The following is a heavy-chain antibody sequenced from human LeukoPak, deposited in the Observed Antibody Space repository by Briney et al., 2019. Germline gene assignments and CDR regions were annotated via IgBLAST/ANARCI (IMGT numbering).Heavy chain of an antibody. V-gene: IGHV4-61*01. Sequence: SETLSLTCSDSGCSVSSGRYYWSWIRQPPEKVLWWFGYIYYSGSTNYNPSLKSRVTISVDTSKNQFSLKLSSVTAADTAVYYCARAPDSFVDVRLDPWGQGTLVTVSS. J-gene: IGHJ5*02. CDR2: IYYSGST. CDR1: GCSVSSGRYY. D-gene: IGHD2-15*01. CDR3: ARAPDSFVDVRLDP.